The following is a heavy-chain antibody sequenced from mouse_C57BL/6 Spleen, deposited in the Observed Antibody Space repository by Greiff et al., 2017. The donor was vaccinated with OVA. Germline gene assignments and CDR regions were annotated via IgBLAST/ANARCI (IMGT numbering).Heavy chain of an antibody. CDR2: IYPGDGDT. D-gene: IGHD1-1*02. J-gene: IGHJ4*01. V-gene: IGHV1-80*01. Sequence: VQLQQSGAELVKPGASVKISCKASGYAFSSYWMNWVKQRPGKGLEWIGQIYPGDGDTNYNGKFKGKATLTADKSSSTAYMQLSSLTSEDSAVYFCARHGSYYAMDYWGQGTSVTVSS. CDR3: ARHGSYYAMDY. CDR1: GYAFSSYW.